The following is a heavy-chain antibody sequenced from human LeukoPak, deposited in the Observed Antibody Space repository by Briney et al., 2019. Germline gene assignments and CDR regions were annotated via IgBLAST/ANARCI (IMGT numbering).Heavy chain of an antibody. D-gene: IGHD2-21*01. CDR1: GFTFSSYA. CDR2: ISGSGDST. J-gene: IGHJ3*02. V-gene: IGHV3-23*01. Sequence: GGSLRLSCVGSGFTFSSYAMSWVRQAPGKGLEWVSGISGSGDSTYYADSVKGRFTASRDNSKNTVYLQMISLRAEDTAVYYCAREIVGTAGAFDIWGQGTMVTVSS. CDR3: AREIVGTAGAFDI.